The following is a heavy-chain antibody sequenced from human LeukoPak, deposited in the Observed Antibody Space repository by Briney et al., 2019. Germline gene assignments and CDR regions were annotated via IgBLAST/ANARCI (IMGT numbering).Heavy chain of an antibody. V-gene: IGHV3-11*01. D-gene: IGHD3-22*01. CDR2: ISSSGSTI. J-gene: IGHJ4*02. CDR3: AKDNYYDSSGYFDY. Sequence: AGGSLRLSCAASGFTFSDYYMSWIRQAPGKGLEWVSYISSSGSTIYYADSVKGRFTISRDNAKNSLYLQMNSLRAEDTALYYCAKDNYYDSSGYFDYWGQGTLVTVSS. CDR1: GFTFSDYY.